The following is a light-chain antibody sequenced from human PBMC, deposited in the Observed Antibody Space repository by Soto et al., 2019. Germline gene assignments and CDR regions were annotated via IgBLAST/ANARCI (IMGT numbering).Light chain of an antibody. CDR2: AAS. V-gene: IGKV1-39*01. CDR3: QQSYTTPRT. J-gene: IGKJ1*01. Sequence: DIQMTQSPSSLSASVGDRVSVTCRASQSISTLLNWYQQRPGEAPKLLIYAASSLQSGVPSRFSGSGSGADFTLTIGSLQPEDFATYSCQQSYTTPRTFGQGTKVEVK. CDR1: QSISTL.